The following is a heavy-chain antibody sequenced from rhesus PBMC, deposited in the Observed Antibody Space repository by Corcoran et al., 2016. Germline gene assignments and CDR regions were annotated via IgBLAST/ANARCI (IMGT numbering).Heavy chain of an antibody. Sequence: QVQLQESGPGLVKPSETLSLTCAVSGGSISDDYYWSWIRQPPGKGLEWIGYIYGRGGGTNYNPSLKNVVTILIDTSKNQFALKVSFVTAADTAVYYGARVGGIAAGHAEYFEFWGQGALVTVSS. CDR1: GGSISDDYY. V-gene: IGHV4-106*01. D-gene: IGHD6-13*01. CDR3: ARVGGIAAGHAEYFEF. CDR2: IYGRGGGT. J-gene: IGHJ1*01.